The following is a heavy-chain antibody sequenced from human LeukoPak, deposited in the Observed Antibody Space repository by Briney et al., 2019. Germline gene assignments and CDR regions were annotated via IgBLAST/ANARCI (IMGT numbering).Heavy chain of an antibody. V-gene: IGHV4-39*07. CDR2: IYYSGST. J-gene: IGHJ1*01. CDR3: ARRNYYGPGSYRYFQH. Sequence: SETLSLTCTVSGDSISSSSYYWGWVRQPPGKGLEWIGSIYYSGSTYYNPSLKSRITISVDTSKNQFSLKLSSVTAAGTAVYYCARRNYYGPGSYRYFQHWGQGTLVTVSS. D-gene: IGHD3-10*01. CDR1: GDSISSSSYY.